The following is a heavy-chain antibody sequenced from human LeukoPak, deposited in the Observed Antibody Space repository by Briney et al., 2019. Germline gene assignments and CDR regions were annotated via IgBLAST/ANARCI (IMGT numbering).Heavy chain of an antibody. D-gene: IGHD4-17*01. V-gene: IGHV4-38-2*01. CDR1: GYSISSGYY. J-gene: IGHJ4*02. CDR2: IYHSGST. CDR3: ARLDYGDYEGVY. Sequence: SETLSLTCAVSGYSISSGYYWGWTRQPPGKGLEWIGSIYHSGSTYYNPSLKSRVTISVDTSKNQFSLKLSAVTAADTAVYFRARLDYGDYEGVYWGQGTPGTVPS.